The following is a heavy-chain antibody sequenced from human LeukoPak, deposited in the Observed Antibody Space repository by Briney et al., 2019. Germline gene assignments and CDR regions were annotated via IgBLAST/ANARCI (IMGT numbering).Heavy chain of an antibody. J-gene: IGHJ4*02. D-gene: IGHD2-2*02. CDR3: ARGDCSSTSCYKDY. V-gene: IGHV4-34*01. CDR2: INHSGST. Sequence: PSETLSLTCAVYGGSFSGYYWSWIRQPPGKGLEWIGEINHSGSTNYNPSLKSRVTISVDTSKNQFSLKLSSVTAADTAVYYCARGDCSSTSCYKDYWGQGTLVTVSS. CDR1: GGSFSGYY.